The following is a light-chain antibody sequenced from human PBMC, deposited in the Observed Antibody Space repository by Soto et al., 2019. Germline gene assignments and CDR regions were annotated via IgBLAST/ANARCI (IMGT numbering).Light chain of an antibody. J-gene: IGKJ4*01. Sequence: EIVMTQSPATLSVSPGERATLSCRASPSVSSNLAWYQQKPGQAPRLLIYGASTRATGIPARFSGSGSGTEFTLTISSLQSEDFADYYCQQYNNWPLTFGGGTKVEIK. CDR1: PSVSSN. V-gene: IGKV3-15*01. CDR3: QQYNNWPLT. CDR2: GAS.